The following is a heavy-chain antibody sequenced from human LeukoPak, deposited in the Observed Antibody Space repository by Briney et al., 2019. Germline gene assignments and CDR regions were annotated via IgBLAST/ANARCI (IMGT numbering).Heavy chain of an antibody. CDR2: IYYSGST. D-gene: IGHD1-20*01. V-gene: IGHV4-39*07. J-gene: IGHJ6*04. CDR3: AREGDYNWDV. Sequence: SSETLSLTCTVSGGSISSSSYYWGWIRQPPGKGLEWIGSIYYSGSTYYNPPLKSRVTISVDTSKNQFSLKLSSVTAADTAVYYCAREGDYNWDVWGKGTTVTISS. CDR1: GGSISSSSYY.